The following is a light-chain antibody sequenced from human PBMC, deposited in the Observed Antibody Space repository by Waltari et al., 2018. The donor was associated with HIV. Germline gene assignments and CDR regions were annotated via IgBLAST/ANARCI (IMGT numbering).Light chain of an antibody. J-gene: IGLJ3*02. V-gene: IGLV2-23*01. CDR2: EGI. CDR3: CSYAGSSNWV. Sequence: SALTQPASVSGSPGQSISISCPGSRRRVGSYHLVSWYQQHPGKAPKLIIYEGINRPSGVSNRFSGSKSGNTASLTISGLQAEDEADYYCCSYAGSSNWVFGGGTKLTVL. CDR1: RRRVGSYHL.